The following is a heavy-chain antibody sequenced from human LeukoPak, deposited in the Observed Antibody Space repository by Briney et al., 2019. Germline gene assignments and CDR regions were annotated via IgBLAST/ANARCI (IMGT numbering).Heavy chain of an antibody. Sequence: GGSLRLSCAASGFTFSTYEMNWVRQAPGKGLEWVSYISSTGSNIYYADSVKGRFTISRDNAKNSLYLLMNSLRTEDTAVYYGAATYYYDGSGDYWGQGTLVTVSS. V-gene: IGHV3-48*03. CDR1: GFTFSTYE. D-gene: IGHD3-22*01. CDR2: ISSTGSNI. J-gene: IGHJ4*02. CDR3: AATYYYDGSGDY.